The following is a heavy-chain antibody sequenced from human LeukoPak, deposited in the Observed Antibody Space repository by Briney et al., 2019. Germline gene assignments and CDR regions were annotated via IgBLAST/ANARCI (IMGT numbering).Heavy chain of an antibody. CDR2: SGGSGTRA. J-gene: IGHJ4*02. CDR3: AKDSHWILFDD. CDR1: GFTFTTYG. Sequence: PGGSLRLSCAASGFTFTTYGMNWVRQAPGKGLEGVSGSGGSGTRAYYADSVKRPFTISRDNSKNTLYLQINSLRDEDTAVYYCAKDSHWILFDDWGQGTLVTVSS. V-gene: IGHV3-23*01. D-gene: IGHD2-2*03.